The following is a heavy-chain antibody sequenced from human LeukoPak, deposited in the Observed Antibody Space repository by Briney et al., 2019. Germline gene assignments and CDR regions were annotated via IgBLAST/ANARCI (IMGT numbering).Heavy chain of an antibody. CDR2: ISAYSAKT. J-gene: IGHJ3*02. D-gene: IGHD2-2*02. Sequence: ASVKVSCKASGYTFRSHGITWVRQAPGQGLEWMGWISAYSAKTNYAQKFQGRVTMTTDTSTRTAYMELRSLRSDDTAVYYCARVFGRYCSSTSCYRSAFDIWGQGTMVTVSS. V-gene: IGHV1-18*01. CDR1: GYTFRSHG. CDR3: ARVFGRYCSSTSCYRSAFDI.